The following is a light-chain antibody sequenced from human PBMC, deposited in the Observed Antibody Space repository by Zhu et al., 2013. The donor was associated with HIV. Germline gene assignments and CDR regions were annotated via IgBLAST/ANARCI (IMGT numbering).Light chain of an antibody. CDR1: QGIRND. CDR2: HAS. CDR3: QQHNTYPIT. Sequence: AIQMTQSPSSLSASVGDRVTITCRASQGIRNDLAWFQQEPGKVPKLLIYHASTLQSGVPSRFSGSGSGTDFTLTISSLQPEDFATYYCQQHNTYPITFGQGTRLEIK. J-gene: IGKJ5*01. V-gene: IGKV1-6*01.